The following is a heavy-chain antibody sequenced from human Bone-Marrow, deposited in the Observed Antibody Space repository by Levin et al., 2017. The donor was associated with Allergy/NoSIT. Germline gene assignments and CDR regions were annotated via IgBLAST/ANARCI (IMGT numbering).Heavy chain of an antibody. CDR2: IKSKTDGGTT. CDR3: TTIIRSRFGIFCSGGSCYPPVTRAFDY. Sequence: GGSLRLSCAASGFTFSNAWMSWVRQAPGKGLEWVGRIKSKTDGGTTDYAAPVKGRFTISRDDSKNTLYLQMNSLKTEDTAVYYCTTIIRSRFGIFCSGGSCYPPVTRAFDYWGQGTLVTVSS. V-gene: IGHV3-15*01. J-gene: IGHJ4*02. CDR1: GFTFSNAW. D-gene: IGHD2-15*01.